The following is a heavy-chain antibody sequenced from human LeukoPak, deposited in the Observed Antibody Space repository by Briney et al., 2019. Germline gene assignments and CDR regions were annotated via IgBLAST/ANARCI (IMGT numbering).Heavy chain of an antibody. J-gene: IGHJ4*02. V-gene: IGHV1-46*02. Sequence: DAVTVSCTACGYSFNPYYIYWVRQAPGQGLEWMGIINPSGGRTSYPQPYQGRVTLTIDSSTRTVHMELSSLSSEDTAVYYCARDRAYSGYDFDYWGQGTLVTVSS. D-gene: IGHD5-12*01. CDR1: GYSFNPYY. CDR2: INPSGGRT. CDR3: ARDRAYSGYDFDY.